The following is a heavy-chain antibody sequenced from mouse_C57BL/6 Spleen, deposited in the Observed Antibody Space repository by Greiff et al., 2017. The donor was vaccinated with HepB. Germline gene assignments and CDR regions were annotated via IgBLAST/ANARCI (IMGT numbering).Heavy chain of an antibody. Sequence: QVQLQQPGAELVKPGASVKLSCTASGYTFTSYWMHWVKQRPGRGLVWIGRIDPKSGGTKYNEKFKSKATLTVDKPSSTAYMQLSSLTSEDSAVYYGAEELGQGYFDVWGTGTTVTVSS. CDR1: GYTFTSYW. CDR2: IDPKSGGT. D-gene: IGHD4-1*01. V-gene: IGHV1-72*01. J-gene: IGHJ1*03. CDR3: AEELGQGYFDV.